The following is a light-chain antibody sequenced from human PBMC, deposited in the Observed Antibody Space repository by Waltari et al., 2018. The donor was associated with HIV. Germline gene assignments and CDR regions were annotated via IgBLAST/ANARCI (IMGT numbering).Light chain of an antibody. J-gene: IGKJ2*01. V-gene: IGKV4-1*01. CDR3: QQYCSTPPT. CDR1: QSLLFSSNKKNY. CDR2: WAS. Sequence: DIVMTQSPDSLTVSLGERATINCKSSQSLLFSSNKKNYLAWYKQKPGQSPKLLISWASTGQSGVPDRFSGSGSGTDFTLTITGLQPEDVAVYFCQQYCSTPPTFGQGTKVEIK.